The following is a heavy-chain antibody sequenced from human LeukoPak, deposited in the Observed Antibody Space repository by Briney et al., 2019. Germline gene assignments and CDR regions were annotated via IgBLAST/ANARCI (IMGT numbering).Heavy chain of an antibody. V-gene: IGHV3-23*01. J-gene: IGHJ6*02. CDR3: AREGPMYYYDSSDYYGMDV. CDR1: GFTFSSYA. CDR2: ISGSGIST. D-gene: IGHD3-22*01. Sequence: GGSLRLSCAASGFTFSSYAMSWVRQAPGKGLEWVSVISGSGISTYYADSVKGRFTISRDNSKNMLYLQMNSLRAEDTAVYYCAREGPMYYYDSSDYYGMDVWGQGTTVTVSS.